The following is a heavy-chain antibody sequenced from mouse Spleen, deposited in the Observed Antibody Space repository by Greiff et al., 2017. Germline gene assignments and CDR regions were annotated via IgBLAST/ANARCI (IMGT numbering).Heavy chain of an antibody. V-gene: IGHV5-17*01. Sequence: EVHLVESGGGLVKPGGSLKLSCAASGFTFSDYGMHWVRQAPEKGLEWVAYISSGSSTIYYADTVKGRFTISRDNAKNTLFLQMTSLRSEDTAMYYCARSSYGNYGTWFAYWGQGTLVTVSA. CDR2: ISSGSSTI. CDR1: GFTFSDYG. J-gene: IGHJ3*01. CDR3: ARSSYGNYGTWFAY. D-gene: IGHD2-10*01.